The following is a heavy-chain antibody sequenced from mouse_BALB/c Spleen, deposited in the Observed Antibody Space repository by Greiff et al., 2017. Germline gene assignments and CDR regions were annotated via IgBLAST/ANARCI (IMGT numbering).Heavy chain of an antibody. J-gene: IGHJ2*01. V-gene: IGHV3-2*02. D-gene: IGHD1-2*01. CDR3: ARSHYYGYVSDY. Sequence: EVKLQESGPGLVKPSQSLSLTCTVTGYSITSDYAWNWIRQFPGNKLEWMGYISYSGSTSYNPSLKSRISITRDTSKNQFFLQLNSVTTEDTATYYCARSHYYGYVSDYWGQGTTLTVSA. CDR1: GYSITSDYA. CDR2: ISYSGST.